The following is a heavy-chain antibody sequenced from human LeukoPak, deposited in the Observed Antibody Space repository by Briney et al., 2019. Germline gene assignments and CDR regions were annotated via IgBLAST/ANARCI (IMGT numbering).Heavy chain of an antibody. CDR3: ARLGGWYFDY. J-gene: IGHJ4*02. CDR1: GFTFSTYS. V-gene: IGHV3-48*01. CDR2: ISHSGSTI. D-gene: IGHD6-19*01. Sequence: PGGSLRLSCAASGFTFSTYSMNWVRQAPGKGLEWVSYISHSGSTIYYADSVKGRFTISRDNAKNSLYLQMNSLRAEDTAVYYCARLGGWYFDYWGQGTLVTVSS.